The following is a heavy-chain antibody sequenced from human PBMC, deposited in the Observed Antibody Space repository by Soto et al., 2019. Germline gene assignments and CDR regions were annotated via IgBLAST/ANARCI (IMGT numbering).Heavy chain of an antibody. CDR2: ISYDGSNK. CDR3: AKDAHSSGYYPFDY. D-gene: IGHD3-22*01. J-gene: IGHJ4*02. Sequence: PGGSLRLSCAASGFTFSSYGMHWVRQAPGKGLEWVAVISYDGSNKYYADSVKGRFTISRDNSKNTLYLQMNSLRAEDTAVYYCAKDAHSSGYYPFDYWGQGTLVTVSS. V-gene: IGHV3-30*18. CDR1: GFTFSSYG.